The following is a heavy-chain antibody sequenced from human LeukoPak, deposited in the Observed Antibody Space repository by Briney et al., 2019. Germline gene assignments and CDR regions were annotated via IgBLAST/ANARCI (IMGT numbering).Heavy chain of an antibody. D-gene: IGHD1-1*01. CDR1: IFVFSEYY. CDR3: AKGCRTGFVDY. CDR2: ITNDGSRQ. J-gene: IGHJ4*02. Sequence: GGFLRLSCETSIFVFSEYYMHWVRLAPGKGLEWLAVITNDGSRQYYADSVKGRFTVSRDNSKSLLFLQMESLRHDDTVIYYCAKGCRTGFVDYWGQGALVTVSS. V-gene: IGHV3-30*18.